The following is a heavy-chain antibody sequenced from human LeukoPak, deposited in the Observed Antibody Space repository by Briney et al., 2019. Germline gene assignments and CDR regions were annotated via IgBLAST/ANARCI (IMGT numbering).Heavy chain of an antibody. Sequence: ASVKVSCKTSDYTFSSDGFTWVRQAPGKGLEWMGWINAYNGNKNYAPKFQGRVTLTTDTSTNTAYMDLRSLRSDDTAIYHCANRGQQLYDYWGQGTLVTVSS. V-gene: IGHV1-18*01. CDR2: INAYNGNK. J-gene: IGHJ4*02. CDR3: ANRGQQLYDY. D-gene: IGHD2-8*01. CDR1: DYTFSSDG.